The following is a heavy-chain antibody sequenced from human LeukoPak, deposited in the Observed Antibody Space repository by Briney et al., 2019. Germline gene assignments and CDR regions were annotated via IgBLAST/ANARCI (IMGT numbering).Heavy chain of an antibody. CDR3: ARGGYGDYVDGTLHNWFDP. D-gene: IGHD4-17*01. CDR1: GGSISSYY. J-gene: IGHJ5*02. V-gene: IGHV4-59*01. Sequence: SETLSLTCTVSGGSISSYYRSWIRQPPGKGLEWIGYIYYSGSPNYNPSLKSRVTISVDTSKNQFSLKLSSVNAADTAVYYCARGGYGDYVDGTLHNWFDPWGQGTLVTVSS. CDR2: IYYSGSP.